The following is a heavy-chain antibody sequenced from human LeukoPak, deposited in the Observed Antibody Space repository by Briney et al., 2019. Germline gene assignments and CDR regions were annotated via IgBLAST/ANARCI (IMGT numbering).Heavy chain of an antibody. Sequence: GSLRLSCAASGFTFSSYAMHWVRQAPGKGLEYVSAISSNGGSTYYASSVKGRFTISRDNSKNTLYLQMGSLRAEDMAVYYCARDRGVVLDYWGQGTLVTVSS. J-gene: IGHJ4*02. CDR2: ISSNGGST. CDR1: GFTFSSYA. V-gene: IGHV3-64*01. CDR3: ARDRGVVLDY. D-gene: IGHD2-15*01.